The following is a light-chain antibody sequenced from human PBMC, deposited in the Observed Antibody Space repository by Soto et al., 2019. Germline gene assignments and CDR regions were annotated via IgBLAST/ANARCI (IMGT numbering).Light chain of an antibody. V-gene: IGLV2-14*01. CDR3: SSYTATSTLVL. CDR2: DVT. Sequence: QSALTQPASVSGSPGQSITISCTGTSSDVGGYDHVSWYQRHPSKAPKLMIYDVTNRPSGVSNRFSASKSGNTASLTISGLQAEDEADYYCSSYTATSTLVLFGGGTKLTVL. CDR1: SSDVGGYDH. J-gene: IGLJ2*01.